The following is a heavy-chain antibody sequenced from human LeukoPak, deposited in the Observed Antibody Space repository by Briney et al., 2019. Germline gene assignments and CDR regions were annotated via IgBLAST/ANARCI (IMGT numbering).Heavy chain of an antibody. CDR3: ARLSRPGY. J-gene: IGHJ4*02. V-gene: IGHV4-59*01. D-gene: IGHD2/OR15-2a*01. Sequence: SETLSLTCTVSGGSISSYYWSWIRQPPGKGLEWIGYIYYSGSTNYNPSLKSRVTISVDTSKNQFSLKLSSVTAADTAVYYCARLSRPGYWGQGTLVTVSS. CDR2: IYYSGST. CDR1: GGSISSYY.